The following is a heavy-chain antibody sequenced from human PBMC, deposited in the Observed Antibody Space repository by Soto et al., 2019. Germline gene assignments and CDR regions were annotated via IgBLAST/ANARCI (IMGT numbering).Heavy chain of an antibody. Sequence: SETLSLTCTVSGGSISSYYWSWIRQPPGKGLEWIGYIYYSGSTNYNPSLQSRVTISVDTSKNQFSLKLSSVTAADTAVYYCARGNSPTGNGYYYYMDVWGKGTTVTVSS. CDR3: ARGNSPTGNGYYYYMDV. CDR2: IYYSGST. D-gene: IGHD1-1*01. V-gene: IGHV4-59*01. J-gene: IGHJ6*03. CDR1: GGSISSYY.